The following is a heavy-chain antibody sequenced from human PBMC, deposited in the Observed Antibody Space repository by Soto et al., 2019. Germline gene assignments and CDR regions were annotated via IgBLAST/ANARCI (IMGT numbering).Heavy chain of an antibody. J-gene: IGHJ3*02. Sequence: SETLSLTCTVFGGSISSYYWSWIRQPPGKGLEWIGYIYYTGSTNYSPSLKSRVTISVDTSKNQFSLKLSSVTAADTTVYYCATGGYDRYDAFDIWGQGTMVTVSS. CDR2: IYYTGST. CDR1: GGSISSYY. V-gene: IGHV4-59*08. CDR3: ATGGYDRYDAFDI. D-gene: IGHD5-12*01.